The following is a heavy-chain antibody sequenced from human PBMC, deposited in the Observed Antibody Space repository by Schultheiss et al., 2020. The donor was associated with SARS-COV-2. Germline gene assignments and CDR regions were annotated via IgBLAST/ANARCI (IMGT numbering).Heavy chain of an antibody. CDR1: GYSFTGYY. Sequence: ASVKVSCKASGYSFTGYYMHWLRQAPGQGLEWMGWINRNDAGTNYAQKFQGRVTMTRDTSISTAHMELSSLRSDDTAVYYCARDLRVAAASQTYYYYGMDVWGQGTTVTVSS. D-gene: IGHD6-13*01. CDR3: ARDLRVAAASQTYYYYGMDV. V-gene: IGHV1-2*02. CDR2: INRNDAGT. J-gene: IGHJ6*02.